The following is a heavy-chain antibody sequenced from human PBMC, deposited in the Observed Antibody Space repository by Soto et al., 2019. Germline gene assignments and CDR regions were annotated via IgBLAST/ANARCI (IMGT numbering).Heavy chain of an antibody. CDR2: ISSNGGST. CDR1: GFTFSSYA. D-gene: IGHD6-19*01. Sequence: GGSLRLSCAASGFTFSSYAMHWVRQAPGKGLEYVSAISSNGGSTYYADSVKGRFTISRDNSKNTLYLQMSSLRAEDTAVYYCVKDYKVPGIAVAGTSDYWGQGTLVTVSS. V-gene: IGHV3-64D*08. J-gene: IGHJ4*02. CDR3: VKDYKVPGIAVAGTSDY.